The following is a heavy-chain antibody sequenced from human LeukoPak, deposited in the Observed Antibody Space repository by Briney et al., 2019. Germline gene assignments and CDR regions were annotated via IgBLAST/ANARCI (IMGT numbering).Heavy chain of an antibody. J-gene: IGHJ3*02. CDR2: IIPILGIA. CDR3: ARAAIAVAGTSIDAFDI. Sequence: SVKVSCKASGYTFTSYGISWVRQAPGQGLEWMGRIIPILGIANYAQKFQGRVTITADKSTSTAYMELSSLRSEDTAVYYCARAAIAVAGTSIDAFDIWGQGTMVTVSS. CDR1: GYTFTSYG. D-gene: IGHD6-19*01. V-gene: IGHV1-69*04.